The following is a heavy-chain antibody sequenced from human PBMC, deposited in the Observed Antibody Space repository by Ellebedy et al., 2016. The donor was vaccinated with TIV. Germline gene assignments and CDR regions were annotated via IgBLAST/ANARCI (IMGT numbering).Heavy chain of an antibody. V-gene: IGHV4-4*02. CDR1: GGSISSSNW. D-gene: IGHD6-19*01. CDR3: ARHPTRGSSGQDY. Sequence: MPSETLSLTCAVSGGSISSSNWWSWVRQPPGKGLEWIGEIYHSGSTNYNPSLKSRVTISVDKSKNQFSLKLSSVTAADTAVYYCARHPTRGSSGQDYWGQGTLVTVSS. J-gene: IGHJ4*02. CDR2: IYHSGST.